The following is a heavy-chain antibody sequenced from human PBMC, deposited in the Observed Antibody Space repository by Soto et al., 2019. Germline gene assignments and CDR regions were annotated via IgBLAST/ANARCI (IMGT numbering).Heavy chain of an antibody. V-gene: IGHV1-46*01. Sequence: ASVKVSCKASGYTFTSYYMHWVRQAPGQGLEWMGIINPSGGSTNYAQKFQGRVTITADESTSTAYMELSSLRSEDTAVYYCATGYSGYAGDFDYWGQGTLVTVSS. CDR2: INPSGGST. J-gene: IGHJ4*02. CDR1: GYTFTSYY. CDR3: ATGYSGYAGDFDY. D-gene: IGHD5-12*01.